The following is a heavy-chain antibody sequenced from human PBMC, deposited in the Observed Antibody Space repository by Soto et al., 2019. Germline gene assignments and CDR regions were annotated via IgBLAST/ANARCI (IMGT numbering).Heavy chain of an antibody. CDR3: ARIHLDYDSSGSDNSDY. CDR2: ISYSGST. J-gene: IGHJ4*02. CDR1: GDSISSGSYY. V-gene: IGHV4-39*07. Sequence: PSETLSLTCTVSGDSISSGSYYWGWIRQPPGKGLEWIGSISYSGSTYYNPSLKSRVAISVDTSKNQFSLKLSSVTAADTAVYYCARIHLDYDSSGSDNSDYWGQGTLVTVSS. D-gene: IGHD3-22*01.